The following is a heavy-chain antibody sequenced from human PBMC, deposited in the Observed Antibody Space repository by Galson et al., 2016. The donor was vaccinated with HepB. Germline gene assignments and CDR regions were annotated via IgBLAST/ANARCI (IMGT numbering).Heavy chain of an antibody. V-gene: IGHV4-4*02. CDR3: AKGERALGLAS. J-gene: IGHJ5*02. CDR1: GDSIITTRW. D-gene: IGHD3-3*02. CDR2: IFHTGDT. Sequence: SETLSLTCTVSGDSIITTRWWNWVRQAPGKGLERIGAIFHTGDTKYNPSLKSRVTMSVDSSNNQFFLRLNSLTAADTAMYYCAKGERALGLASWGQGTLLTVSA.